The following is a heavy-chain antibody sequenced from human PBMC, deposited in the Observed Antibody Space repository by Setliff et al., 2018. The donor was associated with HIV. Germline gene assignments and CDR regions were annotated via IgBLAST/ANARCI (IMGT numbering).Heavy chain of an antibody. D-gene: IGHD7-27*01. V-gene: IGHV4-31*03. CDR2: ILDSGST. Sequence: SQTLSLTCTLSGFSISSDGFYWNWIRQLPGKGLEWIGYILDSGSTYYNPSLRGRLSMSIDTSANQFSVELTSVTAADTALYFCARVPNWGSAPFAYDVWGLGTMVTVSS. CDR1: GFSISSDGFY. CDR3: ARVPNWGSAPFAYDV. J-gene: IGHJ3*01.